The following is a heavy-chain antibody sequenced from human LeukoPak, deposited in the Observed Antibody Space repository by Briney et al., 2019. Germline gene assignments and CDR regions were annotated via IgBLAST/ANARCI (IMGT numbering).Heavy chain of an antibody. CDR2: IYTSGNT. Sequence: PSETLSLTCTVSGGSISSYYWSWIRQPAGKGLEWIGRIYTSGNTNYNPSLKSRVTMSVDTSKNQFSLKLSSVTAADTAVYYCARDMGVGWASSGYYYSDYWGQGTLVTVSS. CDR3: ARDMGVGWASSGYYYSDY. V-gene: IGHV4-4*07. D-gene: IGHD3-22*01. J-gene: IGHJ4*02. CDR1: GGSISSYY.